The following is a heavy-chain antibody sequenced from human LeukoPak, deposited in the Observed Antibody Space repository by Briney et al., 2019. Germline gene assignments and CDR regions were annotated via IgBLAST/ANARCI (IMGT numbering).Heavy chain of an antibody. J-gene: IGHJ3*02. CDR2: TSYDEINK. D-gene: IGHD4-23*01. Sequence: GGSLRLSCAASGFTFSIHAMHWVRQAPGKGLEWVSVTSYDEINKYYADSVKGRFTISRDNSKNTLYLQMDSLRLEETAVYYCARRAVGGREAAVFDIGGQGTMVTVSS. CDR1: GFTFSIHA. CDR3: ARRAVGGREAAVFDI. V-gene: IGHV3-30-3*01.